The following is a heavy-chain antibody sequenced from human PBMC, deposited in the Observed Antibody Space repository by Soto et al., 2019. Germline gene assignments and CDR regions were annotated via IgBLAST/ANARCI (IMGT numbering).Heavy chain of an antibody. CDR3: ARAIHSGYDGHWLEP. CDR2: MNPNRVNT. Sequence: ASVKVSCKASGYTFTSYDTNWVRQATGQGLEWMGWMNPNRVNTGYAQKFQGRVTMTRNTSISTAYMELSRLRSEEKAVYYCARAIHSGYDGHWLEPWGQGSLVAASS. D-gene: IGHD5-12*01. J-gene: IGHJ5*02. CDR1: GYTFTSYD. V-gene: IGHV1-8*01.